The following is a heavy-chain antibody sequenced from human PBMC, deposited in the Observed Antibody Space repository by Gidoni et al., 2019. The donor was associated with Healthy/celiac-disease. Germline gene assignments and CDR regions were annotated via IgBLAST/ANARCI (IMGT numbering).Heavy chain of an antibody. D-gene: IGHD3-22*01. Sequence: EVQLVESGGCLVQPGGSLRLSCAASGFTFSSYEMNWVRQAPGKGLEWVSYISSSGSTIYYADSVKGRFTISRDNAKNSLYLQMNSLRAEDTAVYYCARWNYDSSGYYFDYWGQGTLVTVSS. CDR1: GFTFSSYE. V-gene: IGHV3-48*03. CDR3: ARWNYDSSGYYFDY. J-gene: IGHJ4*02. CDR2: ISSSGSTI.